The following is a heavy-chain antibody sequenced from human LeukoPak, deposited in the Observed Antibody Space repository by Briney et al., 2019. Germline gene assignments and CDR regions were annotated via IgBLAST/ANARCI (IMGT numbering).Heavy chain of an antibody. J-gene: IGHJ4*02. CDR2: IYYTET. CDR1: GGSVSNYY. CDR3: ARYIVGAANFDY. Sequence: SETLSLTCTVSGGSVSNYYWSWIRQSPGKGLEWIGYIYYTETSYNPSLKSRVTISADTSKNQFSLKLYSVTAADTAVYYCARYIVGAANFDYWGQGTLVTVSS. V-gene: IGHV4-59*02. D-gene: IGHD1-26*01.